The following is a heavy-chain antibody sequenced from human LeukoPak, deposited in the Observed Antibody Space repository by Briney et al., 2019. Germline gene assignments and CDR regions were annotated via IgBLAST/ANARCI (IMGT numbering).Heavy chain of an antibody. CDR2: IYHSGST. CDR3: ARDNYDFWSGPINWFDP. J-gene: IGHJ5*02. CDR1: GGSISSGGYY. Sequence: PSQTLSLTCTVSGGSISSGGYYWSWIRQPPGKGLEWIGYIYHSGSTYYNPSLKSRVTISVDRSKNQFSLKLSSVTAADTAVYYCARDNYDFWSGPINWFDPWGQGTLVTVSS. D-gene: IGHD3-3*01. V-gene: IGHV4-30-2*01.